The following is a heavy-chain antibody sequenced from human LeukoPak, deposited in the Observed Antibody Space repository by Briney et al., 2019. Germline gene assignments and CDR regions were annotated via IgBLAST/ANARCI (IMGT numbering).Heavy chain of an antibody. CDR1: GGSISSGGYS. J-gene: IGHJ4*02. D-gene: IGHD2-15*01. Sequence: PSQTLSLTCTVSGGSISSGGYSWSSIRQFPGKGLEWIGYIYFTGITYYNPSLKSRATFSVDTSENEFPLSLRSVTAADTAVYYCAREGCSGGSCYGTVGIDHWGQGTLVTVSS. CDR3: AREGCSGGSCYGTVGIDH. V-gene: IGHV4-31*03. CDR2: IYFTGIT.